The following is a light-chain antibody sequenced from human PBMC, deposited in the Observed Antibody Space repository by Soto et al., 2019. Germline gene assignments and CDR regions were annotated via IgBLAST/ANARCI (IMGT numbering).Light chain of an antibody. V-gene: IGKV3-15*01. J-gene: IGKJ4*01. Sequence: IVMTPSPATLSVSPGERVTLSCGASQDIRSSLAWYQQKPGQAPRLLIYGASIRATGVPATFSGSGSGTEFTLSISSLQSEHLGVYYCQQDSSWHLTFNGGTQVDIK. CDR3: QQDSSWHLT. CDR2: GAS. CDR1: QDIRSS.